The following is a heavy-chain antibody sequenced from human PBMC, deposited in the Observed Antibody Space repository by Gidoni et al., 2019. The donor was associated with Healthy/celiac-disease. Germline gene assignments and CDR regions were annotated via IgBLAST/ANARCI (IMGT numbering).Heavy chain of an antibody. V-gene: IGHV4-30-4*01. D-gene: IGHD3-22*01. CDR2: IYYSGST. Sequence: QVQLQESCPGLVKPSQTLSLTCTVSGGSISSGDYYWSWIRQPPGKGLEWIGYIYYSGSTYYNPSLKSRVTISVDTSKNQFSLKLSSVTAADTAVYYCARDLFYYDSSGYYYDAFDIWGQGTMVTVSS. CDR3: ARDLFYYDSSGYYYDAFDI. CDR1: GGSISSGDYY. J-gene: IGHJ3*02.